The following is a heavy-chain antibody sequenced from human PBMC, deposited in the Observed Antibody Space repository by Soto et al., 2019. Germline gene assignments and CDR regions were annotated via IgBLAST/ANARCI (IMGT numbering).Heavy chain of an antibody. D-gene: IGHD3-9*01. CDR1: GYTFTSYG. Sequence: ASVKVSCKASGYTFTSYGISWGRQAPGQGLEWMGWISAYNGNTNYAQKLQGRVTMTTVTSTSTAYMELSSLRSDDTAVYYCAREGSEDILDILTGYPIYYGMDVWGQGTTVTVSS. CDR2: ISAYNGNT. CDR3: AREGSEDILDILTGYPIYYGMDV. V-gene: IGHV1-18*01. J-gene: IGHJ6*02.